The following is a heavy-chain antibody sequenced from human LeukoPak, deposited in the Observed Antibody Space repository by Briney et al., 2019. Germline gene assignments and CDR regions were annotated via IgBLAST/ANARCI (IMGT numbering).Heavy chain of an antibody. V-gene: IGHV4-34*01. CDR2: INHSGST. Sequence: SETLSLTCAVYGGSFSGYYWSWIRQPPGKGLEWIGEINHSGSTKYTPSLKSQVTISVDTYKHQCSLKLSSVTAADTAVYYCARGDIVVLTAAYYYYYYMDVWGKGTTVSVSS. CDR1: GGSFSGYY. J-gene: IGHJ6*03. D-gene: IGHD2-2*01. CDR3: ARGDIVVLTAAYYYYYYMDV.